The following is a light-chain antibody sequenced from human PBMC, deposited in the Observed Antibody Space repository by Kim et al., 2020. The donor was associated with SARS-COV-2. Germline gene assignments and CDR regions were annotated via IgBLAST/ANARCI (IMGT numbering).Light chain of an antibody. CDR3: QVWDSSSDHWV. Sequence: APGKTAWITCGGNNIGSKSVHWYQQKPGQAPVLVIYDDSDRPSGIPERFSGSNSGNTATLTISRVEAGDEADYYCQVWDSSSDHWVFGGGTQLTVL. J-gene: IGLJ3*02. V-gene: IGLV3-21*03. CDR1: NIGSKS. CDR2: DDS.